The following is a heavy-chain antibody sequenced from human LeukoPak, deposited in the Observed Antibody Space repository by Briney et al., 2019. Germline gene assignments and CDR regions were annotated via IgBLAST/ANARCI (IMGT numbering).Heavy chain of an antibody. CDR3: ARDIGYCSGGTCSPYCDY. CDR2: LSPYNGDT. V-gene: IGHV1-18*04. D-gene: IGHD2-15*01. J-gene: IGHJ4*02. Sequence: SVKVSCQASGYTFPIYGISWVRQAPGQGPEWMGWLSPYNGDTNYAQRLQGRVTMTTDTSTSTAYMELRSLRSDDTAVYYCARDIGYCSGGTCSPYCDYWGQGTLVTVSS. CDR1: GYTFPIYG.